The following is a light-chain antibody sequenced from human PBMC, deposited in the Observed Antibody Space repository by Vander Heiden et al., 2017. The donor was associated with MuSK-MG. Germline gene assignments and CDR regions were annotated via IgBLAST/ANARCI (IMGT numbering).Light chain of an antibody. Sequence: YVLTQPPSVSVAPGQTTRLTCGGDNIGGNSVHWYQQKPGQAPVLVMYYDIDRPSGIPERFSGSNSGNTATLTISRVEDGDEADYYCQVWDSSSDSVIFGGGTKLTVL. CDR3: QVWDSSSDSVI. CDR1: NIGGNS. CDR2: YDI. J-gene: IGLJ2*01. V-gene: IGLV3-21*04.